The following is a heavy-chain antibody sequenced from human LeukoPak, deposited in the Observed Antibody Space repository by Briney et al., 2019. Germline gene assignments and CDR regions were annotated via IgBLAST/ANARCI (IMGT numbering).Heavy chain of an antibody. Sequence: GESLKISCKASGYSFSSDWIAWVRQMPGKGLEWMGIIFPIDSETTYSPSFQGQVTISADKSISTAYLQWSSLKASDTAMSYCTRGCSGGSCSRDAMDVWGQGTMVTVSS. CDR1: GYSFSSDW. V-gene: IGHV5-51*01. J-gene: IGHJ6*02. CDR2: IFPIDSET. CDR3: TRGCSGGSCSRDAMDV. D-gene: IGHD2-15*01.